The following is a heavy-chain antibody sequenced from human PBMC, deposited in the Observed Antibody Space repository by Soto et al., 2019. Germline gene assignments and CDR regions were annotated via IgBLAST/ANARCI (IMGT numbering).Heavy chain of an antibody. CDR2: FSPSGNSV. Sequence: EVQVVESGGGLVKPGGSLRLACAASGFPFSDFSWNWVRQAPGEGLEWVSSFSPSGNSVYYADSVKGRFTISRDNGKNSLYLQMNSLRAEDTAVYYCARPRGPRGYDLIDYWGQGTLVAVSS. CDR3: ARPRGPRGYDLIDY. D-gene: IGHD5-12*01. CDR1: GFPFSDFS. V-gene: IGHV3-21*02. J-gene: IGHJ4*02.